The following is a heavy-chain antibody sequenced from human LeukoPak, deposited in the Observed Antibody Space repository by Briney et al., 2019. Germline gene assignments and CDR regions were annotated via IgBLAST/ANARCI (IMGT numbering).Heavy chain of an antibody. D-gene: IGHD6-19*01. V-gene: IGHV3-7*03. CDR3: ATGAGCGY. Sequence: PGGSLRLSCAASGFTFSSYWMTWVRQAPGKGLEWVANIKQDGSERNYVDSVKGRFTISRDNGKNSLYLQMNTLRDEDTAVYYCATGAGCGYWGQGTLVTVSS. CDR1: GFTFSSYW. CDR2: IKQDGSER. J-gene: IGHJ4*02.